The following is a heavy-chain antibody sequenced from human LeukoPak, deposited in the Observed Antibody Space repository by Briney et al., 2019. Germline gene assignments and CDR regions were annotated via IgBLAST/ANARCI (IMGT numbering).Heavy chain of an antibody. J-gene: IGHJ3*02. V-gene: IGHV1-2*02. CDR3: ARDVDTAMVTYAFDI. CDR1: GYTFTGYY. Sequence: ASVKVSCKASGYTFTGYYMHWVRQAPGQGLEWMGWINPNSGGTNYAQKFQGRVTMTRDTSISTAYMELSRLTSDDTALYYCARDVDTAMVTYAFDIWGQGTMVTVSS. CDR2: INPNSGGT. D-gene: IGHD5-18*01.